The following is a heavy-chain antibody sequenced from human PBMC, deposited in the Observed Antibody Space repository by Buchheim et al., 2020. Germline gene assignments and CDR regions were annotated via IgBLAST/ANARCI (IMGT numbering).Heavy chain of an antibody. CDR2: IWYDGSNK. J-gene: IGHJ6*02. D-gene: IGHD2-2*01. V-gene: IGHV3-33*01. CDR1: GFTFSSYG. Sequence: QVQLVESGGGVIQPGRSLRLSCAASGFTFSSYGMHLVRQAPGKGLEWVAVIWYDGSNKYYADSVKGRFTISRDNSKNTLYLQMNSLRAADTAVYYWVRDRCIVVVPAAVSYCGMDVWGQGNT. CDR3: VRDRCIVVVPAAVSYCGMDV.